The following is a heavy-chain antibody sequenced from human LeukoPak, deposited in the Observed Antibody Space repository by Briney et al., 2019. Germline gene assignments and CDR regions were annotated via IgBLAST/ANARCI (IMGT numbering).Heavy chain of an antibody. D-gene: IGHD2-21*01. Sequence: LPGGSLRLSCAASGFTFSSYAMSWVRQAPGKGLEWVSAISGSGGSTYYADSVKGRFTISRDNSKNTLYLQMNSLRAEDTAVYYCARESQHDMDAFDIWGQGTMVTVSS. CDR1: GFTFSSYA. V-gene: IGHV3-23*01. CDR2: ISGSGGST. CDR3: ARESQHDMDAFDI. J-gene: IGHJ3*02.